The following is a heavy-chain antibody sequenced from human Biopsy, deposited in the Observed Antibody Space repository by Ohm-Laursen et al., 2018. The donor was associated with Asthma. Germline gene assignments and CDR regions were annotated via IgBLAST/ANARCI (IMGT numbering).Heavy chain of an antibody. D-gene: IGHD6-13*01. CDR1: GFTFDDYA. CDR3: VKDIRLQLWGFDS. CDR2: VSWNSGSI. Sequence: SLRLSCAASGFTFDDYAMHWVRQAPGKGLEWVSGVSWNSGSIDYADSVKGRFTISRDNAKNSLYLQMNSPRGADTALYYCVKDIRLQLWGFDSWGQGTLVTFSS. J-gene: IGHJ4*02. V-gene: IGHV3-9*01.